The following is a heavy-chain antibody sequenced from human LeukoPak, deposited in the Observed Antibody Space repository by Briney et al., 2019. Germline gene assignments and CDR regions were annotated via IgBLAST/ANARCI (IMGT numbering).Heavy chain of an antibody. V-gene: IGHV4-59*01. Sequence: PSETLSLTCTVSGGSISSYYWSWIRQPPGKGLEWIGYIYYSGSTNYNPSLKSRVTISVETSKNKFSLKLSSVTAADTAVYYCARDSGGAGGNDYWGQGTLVTVSS. J-gene: IGHJ4*02. CDR1: GGSISSYY. CDR3: ARDSGGAGGNDY. CDR2: IYYSGST. D-gene: IGHD3-10*01.